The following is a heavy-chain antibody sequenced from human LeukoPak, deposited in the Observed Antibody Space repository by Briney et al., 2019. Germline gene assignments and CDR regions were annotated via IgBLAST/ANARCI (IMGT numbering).Heavy chain of an antibody. CDR3: ARELAAVRDAFDI. Sequence: ASVKASCKASGYTFTSYYMHWVRQAPGQGLEWMGIINPSGGSTSYAQKFQGRVTMTRDTSTSTVYMELSSLRSEDTAVYYCARELAAVRDAFDIWGQGTMVTVSS. V-gene: IGHV1-46*01. CDR2: INPSGGST. D-gene: IGHD6-19*01. CDR1: GYTFTSYY. J-gene: IGHJ3*02.